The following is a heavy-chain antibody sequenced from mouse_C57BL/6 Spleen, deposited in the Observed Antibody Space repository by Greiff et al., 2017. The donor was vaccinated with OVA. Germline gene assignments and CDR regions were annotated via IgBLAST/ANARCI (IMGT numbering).Heavy chain of an antibody. V-gene: IGHV5-17*01. CDR2: ISSGSSTI. CDR1: GFTFSDYG. J-gene: IGHJ1*03. Sequence: EVQLKASGGGLVKPGGSLKLSCAASGFTFSDYGMHWVRQAPEKGLEWVAYISSGSSTIYYADTVKGRFTISRDNAKYNLFLQMTSLRSEDAAMYYCARDPYGSSYSWYFDVWGTGTTVTVSS. CDR3: ARDPYGSSYSWYFDV. D-gene: IGHD1-1*01.